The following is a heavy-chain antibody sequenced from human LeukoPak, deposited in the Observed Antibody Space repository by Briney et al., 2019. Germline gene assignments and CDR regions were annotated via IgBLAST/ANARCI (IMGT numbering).Heavy chain of an antibody. CDR3: ASRSGFDAFDI. J-gene: IGHJ3*02. Sequence: PSETLSLTCVVSGDSIRSGGLSWSWIRQPPGKGLEWIGYIYPSGDTYYNPSLKSRVNISVDRSKKQSSLKLSSVTAADTAVYYCASRSGFDAFDIWGQGTMVTVSS. V-gene: IGHV4-30-2*01. CDR2: IYPSGDT. CDR1: GDSIRSGGLS.